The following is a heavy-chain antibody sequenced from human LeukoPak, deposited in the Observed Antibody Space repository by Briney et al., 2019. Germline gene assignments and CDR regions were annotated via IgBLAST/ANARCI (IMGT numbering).Heavy chain of an antibody. V-gene: IGHV4-59*08. CDR3: ARRIALAGTVFDY. Sequence: SETLSLTCTVSGGSISSYYWSWIRQPPGKGLEWIGYIYYSGTTNYNPSLKSRVTISVATSKNQFSLRLSSMTAADTAVYYCARRIALAGTVFDYWGQGILVTVSS. CDR2: IYYSGTT. CDR1: GGSISSYY. D-gene: IGHD6-19*01. J-gene: IGHJ4*02.